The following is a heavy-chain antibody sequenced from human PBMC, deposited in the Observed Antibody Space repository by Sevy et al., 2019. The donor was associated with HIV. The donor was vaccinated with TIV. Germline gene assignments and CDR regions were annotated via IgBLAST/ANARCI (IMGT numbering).Heavy chain of an antibody. CDR1: GGSISSYY. J-gene: IGHJ6*02. D-gene: IGHD6-13*01. CDR2: IYYSGST. CDR3: ARVSSWYNYYYGMDV. Sequence: SETLSLTCTVSGGSISSYYWSWIRQPPGKGLEWIGYIYYSGSTNYNPSLKSRVTISVDTSKNQFSLKLSSVTAADTAVYYCARVSSWYNYYYGMDVWGQGTTVTVSS. V-gene: IGHV4-59*01.